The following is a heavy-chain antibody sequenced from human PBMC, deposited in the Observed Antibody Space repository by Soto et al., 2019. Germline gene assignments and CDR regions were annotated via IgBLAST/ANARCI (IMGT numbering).Heavy chain of an antibody. CDR1: GYIFINYA. CDR2: INAGKGDT. CDR3: ARSPMNRGVIGAFDP. J-gene: IGHJ5*02. D-gene: IGHD3-10*01. V-gene: IGHV1-3*01. Sequence: ASVKVSCKASGYIFINYAIHWVRQAPGQRLEWMGWINAGKGDTIYSQKFQDRITINRDTSASTAYMELGRLRPEDMAVYYCARSPMNRGVIGAFDPWGQGTLGTVSS.